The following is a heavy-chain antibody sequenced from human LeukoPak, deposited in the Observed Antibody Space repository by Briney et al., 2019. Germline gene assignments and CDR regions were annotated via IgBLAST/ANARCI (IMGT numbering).Heavy chain of an antibody. D-gene: IGHD6-13*01. CDR1: GFTFSSYA. V-gene: IGHV3-23*01. Sequence: PGGSLRLSCAASGFTFSSYAMSWVRQAPGKGLEWVSAISGSGGSTYYADSVKGRFTISRDNSKNTLYLQMNSLRAEDTAVYYCSKAAYSSGWYGYYYMDVWGKGTTVTVSS. CDR2: ISGSGGST. J-gene: IGHJ6*03. CDR3: SKAAYSSGWYGYYYMDV.